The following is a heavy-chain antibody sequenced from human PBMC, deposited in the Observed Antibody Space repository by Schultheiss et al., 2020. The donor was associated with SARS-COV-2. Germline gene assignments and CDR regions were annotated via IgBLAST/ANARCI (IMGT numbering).Heavy chain of an antibody. J-gene: IGHJ5*02. Sequence: TLSLTCTVSGGSISSYYCSWIRQPPGKGLEWIGEINHRGSTNYNPSLKSRVTISVDTSKNQFSLKLSSVTAADTAVYYCARGVGGYSGYSHFDPWGQGTLVTVSS. V-gene: IGHV4-34*01. CDR2: INHRGST. D-gene: IGHD1-26*01. CDR3: ARGVGGYSGYSHFDP. CDR1: GGSISSYY.